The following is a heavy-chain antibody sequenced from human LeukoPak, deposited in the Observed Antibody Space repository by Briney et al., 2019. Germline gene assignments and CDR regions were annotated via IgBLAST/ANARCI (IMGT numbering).Heavy chain of an antibody. Sequence: SETLSLTCTVSGGSISSYYWSWIRQPPGKRLECIGYIYNSGSSNYNPSLKSRASISVDTSKNQFSLKLSSVTAADTAVYYCARSAIDAFDIWGQGTMVTVSS. D-gene: IGHD6-25*01. CDR2: IYNSGSS. CDR3: ARSAIDAFDI. J-gene: IGHJ3*02. CDR1: GGSISSYY. V-gene: IGHV4-59*08.